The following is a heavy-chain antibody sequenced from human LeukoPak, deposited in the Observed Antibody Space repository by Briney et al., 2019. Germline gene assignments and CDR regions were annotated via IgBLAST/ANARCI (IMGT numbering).Heavy chain of an antibody. CDR2: INHSGST. Sequence: SETLSPTCAVYGGSFTGYYWSWIRQPPGKGLEWIGEINHSGSTNYNPSLKSRIIISVDTSKNQFSLKLSSVTAADTAVYYCARRTMVRGPLWYFDLWGRGTLVTVSS. V-gene: IGHV4-34*01. CDR3: ARRTMVRGPLWYFDL. J-gene: IGHJ2*01. CDR1: GGSFTGYY. D-gene: IGHD3-10*01.